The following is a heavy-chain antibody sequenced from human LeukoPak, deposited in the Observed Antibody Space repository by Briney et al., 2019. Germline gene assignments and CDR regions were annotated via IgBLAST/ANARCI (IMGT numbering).Heavy chain of an antibody. CDR1: GYTFTSYY. D-gene: IGHD2-2*01. CDR3: ARDGHCSSTSCPRPGMDV. J-gene: IGHJ6*02. Sequence: ASVKVSCKASGYTFTSYYMHWVRQAPGQGLEWMGIINPSGGSTSYAQKFQSRVTMTRDTSTSTVYMELSSLRSEDTAVYYCARDGHCSSTSCPRPGMDVWGQGTTVTVSS. V-gene: IGHV1-46*01. CDR2: INPSGGST.